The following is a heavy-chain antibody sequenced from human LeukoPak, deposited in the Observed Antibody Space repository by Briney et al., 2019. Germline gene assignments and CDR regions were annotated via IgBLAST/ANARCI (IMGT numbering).Heavy chain of an antibody. CDR1: GFTFSSSW. D-gene: IGHD7-27*01. V-gene: IGHV3-74*01. CDR2: INPDGSTT. Sequence: GGSLRLSCAASGFTFSSSWVHWVRQAPGKGLVWVSRINPDGSTTNYADSVKGRFTISRDNANNMLYLLMNSLRVDDTAVYYCVRALLGTSDYWGQGTLVTVSS. J-gene: IGHJ4*02. CDR3: VRALLGTSDY.